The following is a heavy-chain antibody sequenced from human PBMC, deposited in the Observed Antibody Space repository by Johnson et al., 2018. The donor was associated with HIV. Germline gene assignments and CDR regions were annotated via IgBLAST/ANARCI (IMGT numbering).Heavy chain of an antibody. J-gene: IGHJ3*02. V-gene: IGHV3-13*01. CDR3: ARALGATYAFDI. Sequence: VQLVESGGGLVQPGGSLRLSCAASGFTFSSYDMHWVRQATGKGLEWVSAIGTAGDTYYPGSVKGRFTISRENAKNSLYLQMNSLRAGDTAVYYCARALGATYAFDIWGQGTKVTVSS. CDR2: IGTAGDT. D-gene: IGHD1-26*01. CDR1: GFTFSSYD.